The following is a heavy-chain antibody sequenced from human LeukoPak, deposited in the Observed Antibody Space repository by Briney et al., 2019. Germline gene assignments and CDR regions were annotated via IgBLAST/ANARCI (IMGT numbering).Heavy chain of an antibody. J-gene: IGHJ6*02. Sequence: SETPSLTCTVSGGSISSYYWSWIRQPPGKGLEWIGYIYYSGSTNYNPSLKSRVTISVDTSKNQFSLKLSSVTAADTAVYYCARDSGSVPYYYYGMDVWGQGTTVTVSS. D-gene: IGHD1-26*01. CDR2: IYYSGST. CDR1: GGSISSYY. V-gene: IGHV4-59*01. CDR3: ARDSGSVPYYYYGMDV.